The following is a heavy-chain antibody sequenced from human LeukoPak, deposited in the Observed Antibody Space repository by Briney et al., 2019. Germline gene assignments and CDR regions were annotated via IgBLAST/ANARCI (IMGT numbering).Heavy chain of an antibody. CDR3: ARTVSLNWFDP. V-gene: IGHV3-NL1*01. CDR1: GFTFSSYG. Sequence: GGSLRLSCAASGFTFSSYGMHWVRQAPGKGLEWVSVVYNGGSTYYADSVKGRFTISRDNSKNTLYLRMNSLSADDTAVYYCARTVSLNWFDPWGQGTLVTVSS. CDR2: VYNGGST. D-gene: IGHD1-14*01. J-gene: IGHJ5*02.